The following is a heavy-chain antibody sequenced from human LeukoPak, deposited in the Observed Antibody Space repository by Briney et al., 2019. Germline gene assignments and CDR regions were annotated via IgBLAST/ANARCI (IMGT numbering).Heavy chain of an antibody. J-gene: IGHJ4*02. Sequence: GGSLRLSCAASGFTFSSYAMHWVRQAPGKGLEWVAVISYDGSNKYYADSVKGRFTISRDNSKNTLYLQMNSLRAEDTAVYYCAKDGWGEGYFDYWGQGTLVTVSS. CDR3: AKDGWGEGYFDY. CDR2: ISYDGSNK. D-gene: IGHD3-16*01. CDR1: GFTFSSYA. V-gene: IGHV3-30-3*01.